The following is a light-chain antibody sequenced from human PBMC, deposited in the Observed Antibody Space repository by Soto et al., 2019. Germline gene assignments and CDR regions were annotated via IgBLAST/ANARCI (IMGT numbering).Light chain of an antibody. Sequence: EIVLTQSPGTLSLYPGERVTLSCRASQSVNSDLAWYQQTPGQAPRPLIYDASTRAAGVPARFSGSGSGTEFTLTISSLQSEDFALYYCQQYSQWPLYTFGQGSKVDIK. CDR1: QSVNSD. CDR2: DAS. V-gene: IGKV3-15*01. J-gene: IGKJ2*01. CDR3: QQYSQWPLYT.